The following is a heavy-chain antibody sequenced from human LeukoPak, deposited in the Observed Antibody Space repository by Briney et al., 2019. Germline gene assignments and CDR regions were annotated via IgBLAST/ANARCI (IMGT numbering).Heavy chain of an antibody. CDR3: AKHLRATNTYIFYGLDV. J-gene: IGHJ6*02. Sequence: GRSLRLSCAVSGFSFEDYGMHWVRQPPGNGLEWVSSINYIGDSTSYADSVKGRFTVSRDNAKNSLYLQMNSLRPEDTALYYCAKHLRATNTYIFYGLDVWGPGTTVTVSS. CDR2: INYIGDST. V-gene: IGHV3-9*01. CDR1: GFSFEDYG. D-gene: IGHD2-21*01.